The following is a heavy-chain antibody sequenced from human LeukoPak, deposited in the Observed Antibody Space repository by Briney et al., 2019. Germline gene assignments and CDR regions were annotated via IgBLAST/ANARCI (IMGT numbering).Heavy chain of an antibody. D-gene: IGHD2-2*02. CDR1: GFTFNTHA. J-gene: IGHJ4*02. CDR2: VTSSGRTP. V-gene: IGHV3-23*01. CDR3: ARGRYCSRTSCYIDY. Sequence: GGSLRLSCEASGFTFNTHAMSWVRQAPGKGLEWVASVTSSGRTPYYADSVKGRLTISRDNSKNTLYLQMNSLRAEDTAVYYCARGRYCSRTSCYIDYWGQGTLVTVSS.